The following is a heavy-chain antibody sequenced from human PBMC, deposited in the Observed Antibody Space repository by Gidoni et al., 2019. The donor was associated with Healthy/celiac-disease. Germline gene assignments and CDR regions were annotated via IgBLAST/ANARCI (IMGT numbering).Heavy chain of an antibody. D-gene: IGHD6-13*01. CDR1: GYTFTSYA. CDR3: ARGTAAALQEDY. J-gene: IGHJ4*02. CDR2: INAGNGNT. V-gene: IGHV1-3*01. Sequence: QVQLVQSGAEVKKPGASVKVSCKASGYTFTSYAMHWVRQAPGQRREWMGWINAGNGNTKYSQKFQGRVTITRDTSASTAYMELSSLRSEDTAVYYCARGTAAALQEDYWGQGTLVTVSS.